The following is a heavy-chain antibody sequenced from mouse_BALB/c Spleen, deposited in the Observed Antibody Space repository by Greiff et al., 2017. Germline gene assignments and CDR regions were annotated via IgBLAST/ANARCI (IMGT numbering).Heavy chain of an antibody. J-gene: IGHJ2*01. CDR2: ISSGGSYT. Sequence: EVQGVESGGDLVKPGGSLKLSCAASGFTFSSYGMSWVRQTPDKRLEWVATISSGGSYTYYPDSVKGRFTISRDNAKNTLYLQMSSLKSEDTAMYYCARYGNYVDYWGQGTTRTVSA. CDR1: GFTFSSYG. V-gene: IGHV5-6*01. CDR3: ARYGNYVDY. D-gene: IGHD2-10*02.